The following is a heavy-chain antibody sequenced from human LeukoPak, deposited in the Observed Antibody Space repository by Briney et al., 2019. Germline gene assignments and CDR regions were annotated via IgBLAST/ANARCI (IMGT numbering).Heavy chain of an antibody. CDR3: ARSEYGSSSGYYYYYMDV. Sequence: SETLSLTCAVSGYSIRSGYYWGWIRQPPGEGLEWIGSIYQSGSTYYNPSLKSRITISVDTSKNYFSLKLSSVTAADTAVYYCARSEYGSSSGYYYYYMDVWGKGTTVTVSS. D-gene: IGHD6-6*01. J-gene: IGHJ6*03. CDR1: GYSIRSGYY. V-gene: IGHV4-38-2*01. CDR2: IYQSGST.